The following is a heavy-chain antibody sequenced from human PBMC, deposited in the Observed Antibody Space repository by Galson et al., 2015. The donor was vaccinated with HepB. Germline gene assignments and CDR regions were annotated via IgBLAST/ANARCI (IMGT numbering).Heavy chain of an antibody. J-gene: IGHJ6*03. D-gene: IGHD3-16*01. Sequence: SLRLSCAASGFTFSSYWMHWVRQAPGKGLVWVSRINTDGSGASYAASVKGRFTISRDNAKNKLYLQMNSLRAEDTAVYYCARVPQSLVYYMDVWGKGTTVTVSS. CDR1: GFTFSSYW. CDR2: INTDGSGA. V-gene: IGHV3-74*01. CDR3: ARVPQSLVYYMDV.